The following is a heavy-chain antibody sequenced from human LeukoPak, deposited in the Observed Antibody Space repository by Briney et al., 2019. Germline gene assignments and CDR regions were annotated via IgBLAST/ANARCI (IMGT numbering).Heavy chain of an antibody. CDR1: GYTFTSYG. D-gene: IGHD3-10*01. CDR2: ISAYNGNT. V-gene: IGHV1-18*01. J-gene: IGHJ5*02. Sequence: EASVKVSCKASGYTFTSYGISWVRQAPGQGLEWMGWISAYNGNTNYAQKLQGRVTMTTDTSTSTAYMELRSLRSDDTAVYYCARDPSLWFGGQNNWFDPWGQGTLVTVSS. CDR3: ARDPSLWFGGQNNWFDP.